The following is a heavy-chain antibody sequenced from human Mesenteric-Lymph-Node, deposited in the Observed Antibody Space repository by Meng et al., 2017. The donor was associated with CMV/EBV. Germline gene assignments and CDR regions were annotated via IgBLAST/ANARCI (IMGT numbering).Heavy chain of an antibody. CDR3: AYFGDLPPLW. D-gene: IGHD3-16*01. V-gene: IGHV6-1*01. CDR1: GNSIASSNAA. J-gene: IGHJ4*02. Sequence: QTHLPQAAPVPLNISQTPTRTCTTYGNSIASSNAAWNWIRQSPARGLEWLGRTYYRSESYNDYAVSVKSRISVNLDTFKNQLSLHLNFVTPEDTAVYYCAYFGDLPPLWWGQGTLVTVSS. CDR2: TYYRSESYN.